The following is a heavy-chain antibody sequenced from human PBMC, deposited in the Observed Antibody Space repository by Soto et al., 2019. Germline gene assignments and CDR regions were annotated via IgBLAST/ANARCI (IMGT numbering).Heavy chain of an antibody. CDR2: IDPSDSYT. J-gene: IGHJ5*02. CDR3: ARSPQSGGSGWYGPSIP. Sequence: GESLKISCKGSGYSFTSYRISWVRQMPGKGLEWMGRIDPSDSYTNYSPSFQGHVTISADKSISTAYLQWSSLKASDTAMYYCARSPQSGGSGWYGPSIPWGQGTLVTVSS. D-gene: IGHD6-19*01. CDR1: GYSFTSYR. V-gene: IGHV5-10-1*01.